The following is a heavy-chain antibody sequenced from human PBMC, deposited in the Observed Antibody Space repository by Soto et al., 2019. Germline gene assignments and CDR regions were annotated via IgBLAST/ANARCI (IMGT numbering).Heavy chain of an antibody. D-gene: IGHD3-9*01. CDR3: VRQKGFFDWSSLVTVPGGMAV. CDR1: GESFSGYY. V-gene: IGHV4-34*01. Sequence: GNPALTCAVNGESFSGYYWNWVRQSAGKGLEWIGRVHHSGTTNYNPSLKSRLTISLDTSKNHFSLQLNSVTAADTAMYYCVRQKGFFDWSSLVTVPGGMAVCG. CDR2: VHHSGTT. J-gene: IGHJ6*02.